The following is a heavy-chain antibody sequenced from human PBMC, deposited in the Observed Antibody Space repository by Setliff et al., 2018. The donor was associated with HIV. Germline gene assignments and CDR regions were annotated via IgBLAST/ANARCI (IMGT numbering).Heavy chain of an antibody. CDR1: SESINIHN. CDR3: ARAKVDYNFWSGVDY. CDR2: INSGSNTI. V-gene: IGHV3-48*04. Sequence: ETLSLTCVVSSESINIHNWWTWVRQPPGKGLEWISYINSGSNTISYADSVRGRFSISRDNAKNSLYLQMNSLRAEDTAVYYCARAKVDYNFWSGVDYWGQGALVTVSS. D-gene: IGHD3-3*01. J-gene: IGHJ4*02.